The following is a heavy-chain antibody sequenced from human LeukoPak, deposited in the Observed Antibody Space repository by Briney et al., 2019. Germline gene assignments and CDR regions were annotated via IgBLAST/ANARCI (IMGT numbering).Heavy chain of an antibody. CDR3: ARAPAVAGTYPDY. D-gene: IGHD6-19*01. CDR1: GFTFSSYA. CDR2: ISYDGSNK. V-gene: IGHV3-30-3*01. J-gene: IGHJ4*02. Sequence: GGSLRLSCAASGFTFSSYAMHWVRQAPGKGLEWVAVISYDGSNKYYADSVKGRFTISRDNSKNTLYLQMNSLRAEDTAVYYCARAPAVAGTYPDYWGQGTLVTVSS.